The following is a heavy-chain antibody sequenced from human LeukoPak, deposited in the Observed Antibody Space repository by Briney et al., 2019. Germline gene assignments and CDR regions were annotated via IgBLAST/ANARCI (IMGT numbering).Heavy chain of an antibody. Sequence: PGGSLRLSCAASGFTFSSYAMSWVRQAPGKGLEWVSAISGSGGSTYYADAVKGRFTISRDNSKNTLYLQMNSLRAEDMALYYCAKGERPYYYDSSGYYSAFDYWGQGTLVTVSS. D-gene: IGHD3-22*01. V-gene: IGHV3-23*01. CDR2: ISGSGGST. CDR1: GFTFSSYA. J-gene: IGHJ4*02. CDR3: AKGERPYYYDSSGYYSAFDY.